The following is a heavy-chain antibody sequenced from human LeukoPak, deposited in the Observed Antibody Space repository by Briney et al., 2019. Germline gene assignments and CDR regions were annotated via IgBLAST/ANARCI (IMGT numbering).Heavy chain of an antibody. J-gene: IGHJ6*02. Sequence: PSETLSLTCTVSGGSISSGGYYWSWIRQHPGKGLEWIGYIYYSGSTYYNPSLKSRVTISVDTSKNQFSLKLSSVTAADTAVYYCARHRAFHGDYYYYYGMDVWGQGTTVTVSS. CDR3: ARHRAFHGDYYYYYGMDV. CDR2: IYYSGST. V-gene: IGHV4-31*03. D-gene: IGHD4-17*01. CDR1: GGSISSGGYY.